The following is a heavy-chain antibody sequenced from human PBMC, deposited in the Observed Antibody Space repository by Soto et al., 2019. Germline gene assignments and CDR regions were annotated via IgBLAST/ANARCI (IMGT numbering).Heavy chain of an antibody. Sequence: PGGSLRLSCAASGFTVSSNYMSWVRQAPGKGLEWVSVIYSGGSTYYADSVKGRFTISRDNSKNTLYLQMNSLRAEDTAVYYCARVKAQILSSGWYGGDDIWGQGTMVTVSS. CDR3: ARVKAQILSSGWYGGDDI. CDR2: IYSGGST. D-gene: IGHD6-19*01. J-gene: IGHJ3*02. CDR1: GFTVSSNY. V-gene: IGHV3-53*01.